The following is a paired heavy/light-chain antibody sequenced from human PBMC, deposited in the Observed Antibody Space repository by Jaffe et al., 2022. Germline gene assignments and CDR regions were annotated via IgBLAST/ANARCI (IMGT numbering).Heavy chain of an antibody. CDR3: ARHLYYDFWSGPRGPYYYYYMDV. CDR1: GGSISSSSYY. Sequence: QLQLQESGPGLVKPSETLSLTCTVSGGSISSSSYYWGWIRQPPGKGLEWIGSIYYSGSTYYNPSLKSRVTISVDTSKNQFSLKLSSVTAADTAVYYCARHLYYDFWSGPRGPYYYYYMDVWGKGTTVTVSS. D-gene: IGHD3-3*01. V-gene: IGHV4-39*01. CDR2: IYYSGST. J-gene: IGHJ6*03.
Light chain of an antibody. CDR1: QGISSY. Sequence: DIQLTQSPSFLSASVGDRVTITCRASQGISSYLAWYQQKPGKAPKLLIYAASTLQSGVPSRFSGSGSGTEFTLTISSLQPEDFATYYCQQLNSYPAITFGQGTRLEIK. J-gene: IGKJ5*01. CDR3: QQLNSYPAIT. V-gene: IGKV1-9*01. CDR2: AAS.